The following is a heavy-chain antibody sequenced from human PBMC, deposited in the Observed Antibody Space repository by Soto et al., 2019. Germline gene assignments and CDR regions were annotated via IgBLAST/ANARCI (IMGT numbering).Heavy chain of an antibody. Sequence: QVQLVQSGAEVKKPGASVKVSCKASGYTFTSYAMHWVRQAPGQRLEWMGWINAGNGNTKYSQKFQGRVTITRDTSASTAYMELSSLRSEDTAVSYCAREWATYYYGSGSYRWFDPWGQGTLVTVSS. CDR1: GYTFTSYA. CDR2: INAGNGNT. CDR3: AREWATYYYGSGSYRWFDP. J-gene: IGHJ5*02. V-gene: IGHV1-3*01. D-gene: IGHD3-10*01.